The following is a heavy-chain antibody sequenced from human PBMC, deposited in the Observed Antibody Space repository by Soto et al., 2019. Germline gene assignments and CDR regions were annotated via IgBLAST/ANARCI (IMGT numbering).Heavy chain of an antibody. D-gene: IGHD1-1*01. CDR2: ISGSGGST. V-gene: IGHV3-23*01. J-gene: IGHJ2*01. Sequence: GKGLKWVSAISGSGGSTYYEDSVKGRFTISRDNSKNTLYLQMNSLRAEDIFFFQAEKGIRPDRTVSAFLLNRSSDL. CDR3: EKGIRPDRTVSAFLLNRSSDL.